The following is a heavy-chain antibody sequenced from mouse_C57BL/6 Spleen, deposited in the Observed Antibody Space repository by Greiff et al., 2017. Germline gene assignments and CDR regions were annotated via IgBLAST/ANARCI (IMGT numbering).Heavy chain of an antibody. CDR1: GYTFTSYW. CDR2: IDPNSGGT. Sequence: QVQLKQPGAELVKPGASVKLSCKASGYTFTSYWMHWVKQRPGRGLEWIGRIDPNSGGTKYNEKFKSKATLTVDKPSSSAYMQLSSLTSEDSAVYYCARGIYYDYDDYAMDYWGQGTSVTVSS. CDR3: ARGIYYDYDDYAMDY. D-gene: IGHD2-4*01. J-gene: IGHJ4*01. V-gene: IGHV1-72*01.